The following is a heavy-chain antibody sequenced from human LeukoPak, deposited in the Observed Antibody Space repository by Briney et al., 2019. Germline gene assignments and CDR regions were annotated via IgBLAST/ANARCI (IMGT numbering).Heavy chain of an antibody. J-gene: IGHJ4*02. CDR2: INPSGGST. V-gene: IGHV1-46*01. D-gene: IGHD2-8*02. Sequence: ASVKVSCKASAYTFTNYYMYWVRQAPGQGLEWMGIINPSGGSTSYAQKFQGRVTMTRDTSTSTVYMELSSLRSEDTAVYYCARWVVSSSPFDYWGQGTLVTVSS. CDR1: AYTFTNYY. CDR3: ARWVVSSSPFDY.